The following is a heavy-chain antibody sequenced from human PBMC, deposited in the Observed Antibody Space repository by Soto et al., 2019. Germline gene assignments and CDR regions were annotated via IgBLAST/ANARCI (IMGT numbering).Heavy chain of an antibody. CDR1: GYSLNELC. CDR2: FDPEEGKM. CDR3: ATDLGVALAPLSIFYFQQ. J-gene: IGHJ1*01. D-gene: IGHD2-21*01. V-gene: IGHV1-24*01. Sequence: GASVKVSCKVSGYSLNELCMHWVRQPPGKGLEWIGGFDPEEGKMIYAQNFQGRVTMTEDTSTDTAYMELNSLTSEDTAIYYCATDLGVALAPLSIFYFQQCGQGTVVTVSS.